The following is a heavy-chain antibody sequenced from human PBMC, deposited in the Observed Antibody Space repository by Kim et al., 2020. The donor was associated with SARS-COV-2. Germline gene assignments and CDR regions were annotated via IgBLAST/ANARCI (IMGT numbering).Heavy chain of an antibody. CDR3: AEGVSSSRYGLGRRFDP. J-gene: IGHJ5*02. CDR2: INHSGGA. CDR1: GGSFSDYY. V-gene: IGHV4-34*01. Sequence: SETLSLTCAVYGGSFSDYYWSWIRQPPGKGLEWIGEINHSGGANHNPSLKSRVTISVDTSKNQFSLKLSSVTAADTAVYYCAEGVSSSRYGLGRRFDPWGQGILVTVSS. D-gene: IGHD6-13*01.